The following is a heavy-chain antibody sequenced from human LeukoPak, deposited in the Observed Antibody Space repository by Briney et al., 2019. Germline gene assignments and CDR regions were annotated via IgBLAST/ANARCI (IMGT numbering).Heavy chain of an antibody. CDR2: IYYSGST. CDR1: GGSISSGGYY. J-gene: IGHJ4*02. V-gene: IGHV4-31*03. D-gene: IGHD3-10*01. CDR3: ARADVYYGSGSYILPYFDY. Sequence: SQTQSLTCTVSGGSISSGGYYWSWIRQHPGKGLEWIGYIYYSGSTYYNPSLKSRVTISVDTSKNQFSLKLSSVTAADTAVYCCARADVYYGSGSYILPYFDYWGQGTLVTVSS.